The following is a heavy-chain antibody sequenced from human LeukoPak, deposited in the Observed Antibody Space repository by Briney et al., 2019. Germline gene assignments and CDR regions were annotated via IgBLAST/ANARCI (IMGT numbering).Heavy chain of an antibody. CDR1: GYTFTGYY. Sequence: ASVKVSCKASGYTFTGYYMHWVRQAPGQGLEWMGWINPNSGGTNYAQKFQGWVTMTRDTSISTAYMELSRLRSDDTAVYYCARARGHFDWLEVDYYYYGMDVWGQGTTVTVSS. V-gene: IGHV1-2*04. CDR2: INPNSGGT. D-gene: IGHD3-9*01. J-gene: IGHJ6*02. CDR3: ARARGHFDWLEVDYYYYGMDV.